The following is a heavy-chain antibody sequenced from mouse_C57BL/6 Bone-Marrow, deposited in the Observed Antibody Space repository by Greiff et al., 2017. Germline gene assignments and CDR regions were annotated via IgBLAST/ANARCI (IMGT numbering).Heavy chain of an antibody. CDR1: GFSFNTYA. V-gene: IGHV10-1*01. J-gene: IGHJ2*01. CDR3: VRQGYYYGFFDY. Sequence: EVKLVESGGGLVQPKGSLKLSFAASGFSFNTYAMNWVRQAPGKGLEWVARIRSKSNNYATYYADSVKDRFTISRDDSESMLYLQMNNLKTEDTAMYYCVRQGYYYGFFDYWGQGTTLTVSS. CDR2: IRSKSNNYAT. D-gene: IGHD1-1*01.